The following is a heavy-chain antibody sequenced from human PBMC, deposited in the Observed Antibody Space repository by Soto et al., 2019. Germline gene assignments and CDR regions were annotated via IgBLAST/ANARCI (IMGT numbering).Heavy chain of an antibody. J-gene: IGHJ5*02. Sequence: EVQLLESGGGLVQPGGSLRVSCAASGFTFSSYAMNWVRQAPGKGLEWVSGISGTGGSTYYADSVKGRFSISRDNSKNTLYLQMNSLRADDTAVYYFVSGASSSWHWGWYDPWGQGTLVIVSS. D-gene: IGHD6-6*01. CDR2: ISGTGGST. V-gene: IGHV3-23*01. CDR1: GFTFSSYA. CDR3: VSGASSSWHWGWYDP.